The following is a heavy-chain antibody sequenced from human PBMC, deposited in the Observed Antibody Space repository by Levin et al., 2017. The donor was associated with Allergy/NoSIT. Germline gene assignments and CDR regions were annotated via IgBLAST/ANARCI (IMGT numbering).Heavy chain of an antibody. Sequence: GGSLRLSCAASGFTFSNYGMHWVRQAPGKGLEWVAVIWYDGSNKYYGDSVKGRFTVSRDNSKNMVYLQMNNLRVEDTAIYYCARDGKGPSDFWGQGTLVTVSS. J-gene: IGHJ4*02. V-gene: IGHV3-33*01. CDR1: GFTFSNYG. CDR3: ARDGKGPSDF. D-gene: IGHD1-14*01. CDR2: IWYDGSNK.